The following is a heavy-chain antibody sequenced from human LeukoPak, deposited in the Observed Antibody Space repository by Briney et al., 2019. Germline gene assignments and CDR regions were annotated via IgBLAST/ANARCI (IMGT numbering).Heavy chain of an antibody. CDR2: ISFYNGDT. CDR3: ASNTGSDSSGYAY. D-gene: IGHD3-22*01. Sequence: ASVKVSCKASGYSSSSYGVTWVRQAPGQGLEWMGWISFYNGDTNYAQKLQGRVTMTTETSTSTAYMELRSLSSNDTAVYYCASNTGSDSSGYAYWGQGTLVTVSS. J-gene: IGHJ4*02. V-gene: IGHV1-18*01. CDR1: GYSSSSYG.